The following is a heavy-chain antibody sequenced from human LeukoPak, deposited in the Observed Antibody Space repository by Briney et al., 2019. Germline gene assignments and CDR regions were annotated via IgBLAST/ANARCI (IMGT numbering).Heavy chain of an antibody. CDR2: ILYDGSNK. CDR3: AKDRGYCTNGVCYRFDY. Sequence: PGGSLRLSCAASGFTFSSYGMHWVRQAPGKGLEWVAVILYDGSNKYYADSVKGRFTISRDNSKNTLYLQMNSLRAEDTTVYYCAKDRGYCTNGVCYRFDYWGQGTLVTGSS. D-gene: IGHD2-8*01. J-gene: IGHJ4*02. CDR1: GFTFSSYG. V-gene: IGHV3-30*18.